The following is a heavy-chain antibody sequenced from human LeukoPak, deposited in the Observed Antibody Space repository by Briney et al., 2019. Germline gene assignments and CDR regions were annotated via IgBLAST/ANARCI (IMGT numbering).Heavy chain of an antibody. Sequence: SVKVSCKASGGTFSSYAISWVRQAPGQGLEWMGRIIPILGIANYAQKFQGRVTITADKSTSTAYMELSSLRSEDTAVYYCARAEGFSGQFDNWGQGTLVTVSS. J-gene: IGHJ4*02. CDR1: GGTFSSYA. CDR3: ARAEGFSGQFDN. D-gene: IGHD5-12*01. V-gene: IGHV1-69*04. CDR2: IIPILGIA.